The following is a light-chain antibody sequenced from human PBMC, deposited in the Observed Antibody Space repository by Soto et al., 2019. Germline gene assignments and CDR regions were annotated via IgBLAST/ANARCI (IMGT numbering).Light chain of an antibody. V-gene: IGKV3-11*01. Sequence: VLTQSPVTLSLSAWERPTLSCRASQSFRGLLAWYQQKPGQAPRLLIYDAYNRATGIPPRFSGSGSGTDFTLTISSLEPEDSAVYYCQQRHMWPITFGQGTRLEIK. CDR2: DAY. CDR1: QSFRGL. J-gene: IGKJ5*01. CDR3: QQRHMWPIT.